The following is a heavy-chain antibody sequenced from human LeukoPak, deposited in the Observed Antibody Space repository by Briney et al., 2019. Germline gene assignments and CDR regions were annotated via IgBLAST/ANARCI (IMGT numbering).Heavy chain of an antibody. CDR2: ISGSGPYT. D-gene: IGHD2-2*03. CDR3: AKHGYCSGISCFFDF. V-gene: IGHV3-23*01. Sequence: PGGSLRLSCAASGFTFSSYAMSWVRQAPGKGLEWVSGISGSGPYTFYTDSVKGRFTISRDSSKNTLYLQMNSLRAEDTALYYCAKHGYCSGISCFFDFWGQGTLLTVSS. J-gene: IGHJ4*02. CDR1: GFTFSSYA.